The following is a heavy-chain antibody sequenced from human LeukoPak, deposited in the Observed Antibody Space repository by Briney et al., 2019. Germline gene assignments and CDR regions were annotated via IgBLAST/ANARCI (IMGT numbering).Heavy chain of an antibody. Sequence: GGSLRLSCAASGLTFSTYGTHWVRQAPGKGLEWVAVIRSDGSSEYYADSVKGRFIISRDNSKNTLYLQMNSLRAEDTAVYYCARYCSGGTCYVGLIWGQGTLVTVSS. CDR3: ARYCSGGTCYVGLI. D-gene: IGHD2-15*01. CDR2: IRSDGSSE. CDR1: GLTFSTYG. J-gene: IGHJ4*02. V-gene: IGHV3-33*01.